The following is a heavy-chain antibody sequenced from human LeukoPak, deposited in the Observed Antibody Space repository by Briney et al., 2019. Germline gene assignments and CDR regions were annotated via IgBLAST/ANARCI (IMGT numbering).Heavy chain of an antibody. Sequence: GGSLRLSCAASGFTFSSYWMSWVRQAPGKGLEWVANIKQDGSEKYYVDSVKGRFSISRDNAKNSLYLQMNSLRAEDTAVYYCARDLLEWLHYFDYWGQGTLVTVSS. CDR3: ARDLLEWLHYFDY. CDR1: GFTFSSYW. V-gene: IGHV3-7*01. J-gene: IGHJ4*02. D-gene: IGHD3-3*01. CDR2: IKQDGSEK.